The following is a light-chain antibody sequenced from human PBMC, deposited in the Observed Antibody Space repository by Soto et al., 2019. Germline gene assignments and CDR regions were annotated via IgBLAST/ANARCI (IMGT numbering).Light chain of an antibody. CDR3: CSFAVSYFV. CDR1: SSDVGAYDY. V-gene: IGLV2-11*01. J-gene: IGLJ1*01. CDR2: DVT. Sequence: QSALTQPRSVSGSPGQSVAISCTGTSSDVGAYDYVSWYQQHPGQVPKHMIYDVTKRPSGVPDRFSGSKSGNTASLTISGRQAEDEADYYCCSFAVSYFVFGPGTKLTVL.